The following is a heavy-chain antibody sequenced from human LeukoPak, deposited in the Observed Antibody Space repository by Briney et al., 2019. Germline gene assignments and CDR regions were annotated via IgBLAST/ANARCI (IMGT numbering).Heavy chain of an antibody. J-gene: IGHJ4*02. Sequence: PGGSLRLSCAASGFTFSSYGMHWVRQAPGKGLEWVAVIWYDGSNKYYADSVKGRFTISRDNSKNTLYLQMNSLRAEDTAVYYCATSAGVWTNYFDYWGQGTLVTVSS. V-gene: IGHV3-33*01. CDR1: GFTFSSYG. CDR2: IWYDGSNK. CDR3: ATSAGVWTNYFDY. D-gene: IGHD3/OR15-3a*01.